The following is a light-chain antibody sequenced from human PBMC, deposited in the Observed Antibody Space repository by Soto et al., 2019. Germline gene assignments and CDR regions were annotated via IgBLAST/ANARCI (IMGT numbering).Light chain of an antibody. CDR1: QSVSNSY. V-gene: IGKV3-20*01. J-gene: IGKJ1*01. CDR2: GAS. CDR3: QKYGSSPST. Sequence: EIVLTQSPGTLSLSPGERATLSCRASQSVSNSYLAWYQQKPGQAPMLLIYGASSRAIGIPDRFSGSGSGTDFTLTISRLEPEDFAVYYCQKYGSSPSTFGQRTKVEIK.